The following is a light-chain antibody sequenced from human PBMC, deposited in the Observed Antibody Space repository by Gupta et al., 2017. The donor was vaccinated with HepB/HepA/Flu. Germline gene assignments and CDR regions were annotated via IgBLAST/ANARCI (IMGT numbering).Light chain of an antibody. CDR2: AAS. Sequence: DIQMTQSPSSVSASVGDRATITCRASQAISNWLAWYQQKPGKVPKLLIYAASSLQSGVSSRFSGSGSGTDFTLTISSLQLEDFATYYCQQANSFPRTFGGGTRVEIK. J-gene: IGKJ4*01. V-gene: IGKV1-12*01. CDR1: QAISNW. CDR3: QQANSFPRT.